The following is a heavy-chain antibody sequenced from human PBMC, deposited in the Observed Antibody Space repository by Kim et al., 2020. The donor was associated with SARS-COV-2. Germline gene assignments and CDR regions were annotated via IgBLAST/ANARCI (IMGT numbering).Heavy chain of an antibody. CDR2: FDPEDGET. J-gene: IGHJ6*02. Sequence: ASVKVSCKVSGYTLTELSMHWVRQAPGKGLEWMGGFDPEDGETIYAQKFQGRVTMTEDTSTDTAYMELSSLRSEDTAVYYCATDSCSGGSCYFYYYYYGMDVWGQGTTVTVSS. V-gene: IGHV1-24*01. CDR3: ATDSCSGGSCYFYYYYYGMDV. D-gene: IGHD2-15*01. CDR1: GYTLTELS.